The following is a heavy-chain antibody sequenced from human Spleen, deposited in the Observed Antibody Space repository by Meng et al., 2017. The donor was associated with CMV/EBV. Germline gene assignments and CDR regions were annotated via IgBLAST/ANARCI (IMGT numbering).Heavy chain of an antibody. CDR1: GFTFSSYS. CDR2: ISSGGNTK. CDR3: ARNRGCSSASCVADYYYYYGMDV. J-gene: IGHJ6*02. D-gene: IGHD2-2*01. V-gene: IGHV3-48*04. Sequence: ETLSLTCAASGFTFSSYSMNWVRQAPGKGLEWVSYISSGGNTKYYADSVKGRFTVSRDNAKNSLYLQMNSLRAEDTALYYCARNRGCSSASCVADYYYYYGMDVWGQGTTVTVSS.